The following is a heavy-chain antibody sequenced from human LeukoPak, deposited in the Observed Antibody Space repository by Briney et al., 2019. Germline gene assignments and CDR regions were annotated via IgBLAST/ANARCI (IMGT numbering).Heavy chain of an antibody. J-gene: IGHJ3*02. CDR2: IYHSGST. V-gene: IGHV4-38-2*02. D-gene: IGHD1-26*01. CDR1: GYSISSGYY. CDR3: AMSGSYYYIDAFDI. Sequence: PSETLSLTCTVSGYSISSGYYWGWIRQPPGKGLEWIGSIYHSGSTYYNPSLKSRVTISVDTSKNQFSLKLSSVTAADTAVYYCAMSGSYYYIDAFDIWGQGTMVTVSS.